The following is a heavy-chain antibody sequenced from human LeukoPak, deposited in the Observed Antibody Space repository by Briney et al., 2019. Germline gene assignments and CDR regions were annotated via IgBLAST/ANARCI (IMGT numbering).Heavy chain of an antibody. Sequence: SETLSLTCTVSGGSISAYYWSWIRQPPGKGLEFIGYIYYSGSTQYNPSLKSRVTISVDTSKNQFSLKLSSVTAADTAVYYCARGSAVTHFDYWGQGTLVTVSS. CDR1: GGSISAYY. D-gene: IGHD4-17*01. CDR2: IYYSGST. CDR3: ARGSAVTHFDY. J-gene: IGHJ4*02. V-gene: IGHV4-59*08.